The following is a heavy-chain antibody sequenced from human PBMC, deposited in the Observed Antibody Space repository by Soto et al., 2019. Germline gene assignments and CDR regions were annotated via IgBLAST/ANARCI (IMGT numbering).Heavy chain of an antibody. Sequence: SETQSLTCTVSGGSISSYYWSWIRQPPGKGLEWIGYIYYSGSTNYNPSLKSRVTISVDTSKNQFSLKLSSVTAADTAVYYCARADVDTAMVDAFDIWGQGTMVTVSS. D-gene: IGHD5-18*01. J-gene: IGHJ3*02. CDR3: ARADVDTAMVDAFDI. V-gene: IGHV4-59*01. CDR2: IYYSGST. CDR1: GGSISSYY.